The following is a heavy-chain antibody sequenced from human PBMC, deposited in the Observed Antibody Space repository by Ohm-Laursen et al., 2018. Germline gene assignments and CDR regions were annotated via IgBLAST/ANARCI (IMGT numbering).Heavy chain of an antibody. CDR2: ISSSGSTI. D-gene: IGHD6-13*01. CDR3: ARGSAYSSSWGTGRYNWFDP. J-gene: IGHJ5*02. Sequence: GSLRLSCAASGFTFSDYYMSWIRQAPGKGLEWVSYISSSGSTIYYADSVKGRFTISRDNAKNSLYLQMNSLRAEDTAVYYCARGSAYSSSWGTGRYNWFDPWGQGTLVTVSS. CDR1: GFTFSDYY. V-gene: IGHV3-11*04.